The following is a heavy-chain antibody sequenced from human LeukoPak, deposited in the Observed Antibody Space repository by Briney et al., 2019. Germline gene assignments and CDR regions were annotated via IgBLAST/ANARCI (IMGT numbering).Heavy chain of an antibody. CDR3: ARSRTTMVRGSSNWSFDY. V-gene: IGHV4-31*03. D-gene: IGHD3-10*01. CDR2: IYYSGTT. CDR1: GGSISSGGYY. Sequence: SETLSLTCTVSGGSISSGGYYWSWIRQHPGKGLEWIGYIYYSGTTYYNPSLKSRVTISVDTSKNQFSLKLSSVTAADTAVYYCARSRTTMVRGSSNWSFDYWGQGILVTVSS. J-gene: IGHJ4*02.